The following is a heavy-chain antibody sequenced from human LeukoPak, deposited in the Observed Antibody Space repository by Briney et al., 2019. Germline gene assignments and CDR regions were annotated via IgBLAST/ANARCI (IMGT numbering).Heavy chain of an antibody. J-gene: IGHJ1*01. D-gene: IGHD2-15*01. CDR2: IYYSGST. V-gene: IGHV4-31*03. Sequence: PSQTLSLTCTVLSGSISSGGYYWSWIRQHPGKGLEWIGYIYYSGSTYYNPSLKSRVTISVDTSQNQFSLRLSSVTAADTAVYYCATGGPIVAGFFQHWGQGTLVTVSP. CDR1: SGSISSGGYY. CDR3: ATGGPIVAGFFQH.